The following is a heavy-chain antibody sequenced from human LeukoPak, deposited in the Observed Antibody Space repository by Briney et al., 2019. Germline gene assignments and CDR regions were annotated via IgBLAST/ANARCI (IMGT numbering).Heavy chain of an antibody. D-gene: IGHD3-22*01. CDR3: ASEPYYDSSGYSDY. J-gene: IGHJ4*02. V-gene: IGHV3-7*01. CDR2: INQDGTEK. CDR1: GFTFSNYW. Sequence: GGSLRLSCAASGFTFSNYWMSWVRQAPGKGLEWVANINQDGTEKYYMDSVKGRFTISRDNAKNSLHLQMDSLRVEDTAIYYCASEPYYDSSGYSDYWGQGTLVTVSS.